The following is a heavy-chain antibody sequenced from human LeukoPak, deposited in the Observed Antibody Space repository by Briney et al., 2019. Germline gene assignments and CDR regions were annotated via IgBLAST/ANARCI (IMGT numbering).Heavy chain of an antibody. J-gene: IGHJ1*01. Sequence: GASVKVSCKASGGTFSSYAITWVRQAPGQGLEWMGGIIPIFGTANYAQKFQGRVTITADESTSTAYMELRSLRSDDTAVYYCARGDSSSWYHFQHWGQGTLVTVSS. CDR1: GGTFSSYA. CDR3: ARGDSSSWYHFQH. CDR2: IIPIFGTA. D-gene: IGHD6-13*01. V-gene: IGHV1-69*01.